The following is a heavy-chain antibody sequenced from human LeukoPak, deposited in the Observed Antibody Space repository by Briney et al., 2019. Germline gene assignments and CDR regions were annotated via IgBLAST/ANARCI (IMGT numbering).Heavy chain of an antibody. V-gene: IGHV4-4*07. CDR2: IYTSGST. CDR1: GGSISSYY. J-gene: IGHJ4*02. CDR3: ARGRHSAHIVVVTDKYFDY. Sequence: SETLSLTCTVSGGSISSYYWSWIRQPAGKGLEWIGRIYTSGSTNYNPSLKSRVTISVDTSKNQFSLNLSSVTAADTAVYYCARGRHSAHIVVVTDKYFDYWGQGTLVTVSS. D-gene: IGHD2-21*02.